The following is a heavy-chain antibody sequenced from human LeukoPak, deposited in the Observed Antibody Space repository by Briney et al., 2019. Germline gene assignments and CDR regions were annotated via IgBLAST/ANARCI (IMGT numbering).Heavy chain of an antibody. Sequence: SQILSVTCTVTGGSISSAGYYWSWIRQHPGKSLEWIGYIYYSGSTYYNPSLKSRVTISVGTSKNQFSLKLSSVTAADTAVYYCARATFTMIVVVQGAFDIWGQGTMVTVSS. CDR3: ARATFTMIVVVQGAFDI. V-gene: IGHV4-31*03. CDR1: GGSISSAGYY. CDR2: IYYSGST. J-gene: IGHJ3*02. D-gene: IGHD3-22*01.